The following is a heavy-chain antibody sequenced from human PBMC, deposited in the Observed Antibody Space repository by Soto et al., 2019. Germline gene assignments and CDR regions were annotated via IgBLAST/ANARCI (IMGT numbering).Heavy chain of an antibody. Sequence: QVQLQESGPGLVKPSQTLSLTCTVPGGSISSGGYFWSWVRQHPGKGLEWIGNIYYSGRTYYNPSLKSRVTISVDTSKNQFSLKLSSVTAADTAVYYCARFAREENPKVGSWYYFDYWGQGTRVTVSS. V-gene: IGHV4-31*03. CDR3: ARFAREENPKVGSWYYFDY. J-gene: IGHJ4*02. D-gene: IGHD6-13*01. CDR1: GGSISSGGYF. CDR2: IYYSGRT.